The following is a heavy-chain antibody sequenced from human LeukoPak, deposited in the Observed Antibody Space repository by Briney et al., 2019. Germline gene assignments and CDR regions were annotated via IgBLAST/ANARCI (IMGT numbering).Heavy chain of an antibody. CDR2: INPNSGGT. Sequence: ASVKVSCKASGYTFTGYYMHWVRQAPGQGLEWMGWINPNSGGTNYAQKFQGWVTMTRDTSISTAYMELSRLRSDDTAVYYCARGPVRSSTSCVYRWFDPWGQGTLVTVSS. J-gene: IGHJ5*02. CDR1: GYTFTGYY. CDR3: ARGPVRSSTSCVYRWFDP. V-gene: IGHV1-2*04. D-gene: IGHD2-2*01.